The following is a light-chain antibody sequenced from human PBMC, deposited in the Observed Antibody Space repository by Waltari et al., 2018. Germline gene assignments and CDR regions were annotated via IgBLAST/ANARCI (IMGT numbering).Light chain of an antibody. Sequence: QSVLTQPPSVSGAPGQRVTISCTGSSSNIGAGYTVHWYQQFPGTAPKLLIFANTDRPSGVPDRFSGSKSGTSASLAITGLQAEDEADYYCQSYDSSLRALYVFGTGTKVTVL. CDR1: SSNIGAGYT. J-gene: IGLJ1*01. CDR2: ANT. V-gene: IGLV1-40*01. CDR3: QSYDSSLRALYV.